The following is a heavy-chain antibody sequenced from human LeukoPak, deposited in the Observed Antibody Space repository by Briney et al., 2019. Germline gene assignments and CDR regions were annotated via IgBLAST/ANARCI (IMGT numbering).Heavy chain of an antibody. Sequence: GGSLRLSCVASGFTFSRHGMNWVRQAPGKGLEWVSGISPSGDIKYYVDSVKGRFTVSRDNSKNTLYLQINSLRDEDTAVYYCARTRYSGSYPTFDYWGQGTLVTVSS. CDR1: GFTFSRHG. D-gene: IGHD1-26*01. CDR2: ISPSGDIK. J-gene: IGHJ4*02. CDR3: ARTRYSGSYPTFDY. V-gene: IGHV3-23*01.